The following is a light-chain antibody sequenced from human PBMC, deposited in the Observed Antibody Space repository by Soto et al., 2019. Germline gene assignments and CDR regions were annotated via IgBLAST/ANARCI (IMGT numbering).Light chain of an antibody. Sequence: DIQVTQSPSSLSASVGDRVTITCRSSQAIFTFLNWYQQKEGKAPRFLIYATSNLQSGVPSRFSGTGSVTEFTLTISSLQPEDFATYFCQQGYSLPITFGQGTRLDIK. CDR1: QAIFTF. CDR3: QQGYSLPIT. V-gene: IGKV1-39*01. J-gene: IGKJ5*01. CDR2: ATS.